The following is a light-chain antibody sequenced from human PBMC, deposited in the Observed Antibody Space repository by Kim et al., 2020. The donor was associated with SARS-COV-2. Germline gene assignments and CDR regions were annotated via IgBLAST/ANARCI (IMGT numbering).Light chain of an antibody. CDR1: QSVSSY. Sequence: LSPGERATVSCRASQSVSSYLALYQQKPGQAPRLLVYDASNRAAGIPARFSGSGSGTDFTLTISSLEPEDFAVYYCLQRAYWPLTFGGGTKVDIK. J-gene: IGKJ4*01. CDR2: DAS. V-gene: IGKV3-11*01. CDR3: LQRAYWPLT.